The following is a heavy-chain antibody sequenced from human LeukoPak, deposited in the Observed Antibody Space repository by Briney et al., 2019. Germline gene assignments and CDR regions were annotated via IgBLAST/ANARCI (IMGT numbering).Heavy chain of an antibody. CDR2: ISGSGGST. D-gene: IGHD6-19*01. CDR3: AKMPVSYSSGWSTFDY. CDR1: GFTFSSYA. V-gene: IGHV3-23*01. Sequence: GGSLRLSCAASGFTFSSYAMSWVRQTPRKGLEWVSGISGSGGSTYYADSVKGRFTISRDNSKNTPYLQMTSLRAEDTAIYYCAKMPVSYSSGWSTFDYWGQGTLVTVSS. J-gene: IGHJ4*02.